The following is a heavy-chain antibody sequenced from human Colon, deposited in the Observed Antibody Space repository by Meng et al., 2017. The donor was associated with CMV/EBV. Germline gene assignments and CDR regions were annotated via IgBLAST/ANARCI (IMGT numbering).Heavy chain of an antibody. CDR2: ISAYKGNT. J-gene: IGHJ4*02. Sequence: ASVKVSCKASGYSFASYGISWVRQAPGQGLEWMGWISAYKGNTNYAQKFQGRVTMTTDTSTSTAYMGLRSLRSADTAVYYCARDIVVVSASIDYFDYWGQGTLVTVSS. CDR1: GYSFASYG. CDR3: ARDIVVVSASIDYFDY. V-gene: IGHV1-18*01. D-gene: IGHD2-2*02.